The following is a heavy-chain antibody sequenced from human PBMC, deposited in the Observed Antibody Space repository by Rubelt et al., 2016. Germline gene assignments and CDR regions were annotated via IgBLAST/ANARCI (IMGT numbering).Heavy chain of an antibody. CDR1: DHY. CDR2: IRDKTKSYST. Sequence: DHYIEWVRQAPGKGLEWVGRIRDKTKSYSTEFAASVKGRFTISRDDSKNSVSVQMNSLKTEDTAVYYCARAVPFDYWGQGTLVTVSS. V-gene: IGHV3-72*01. J-gene: IGHJ4*02. CDR3: ARAVPFDY.